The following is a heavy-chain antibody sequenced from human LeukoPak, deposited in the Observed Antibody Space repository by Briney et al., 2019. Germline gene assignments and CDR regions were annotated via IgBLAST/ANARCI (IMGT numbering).Heavy chain of an antibody. CDR1: GGSFSGYY. D-gene: IGHD3-10*01. V-gene: IGHV4-59*01. CDR2: IYYSGST. CDR3: ARGGFGEPIDY. Sequence: SETLSLTCAVYGGSFSGYYWSWIRQPPGKGLEWIGYIYYSGSTNYNPSLKSRVTISVDTSKNQFSLKLSSVTAADTAVYYCARGGFGEPIDYWGQGTLVTVSS. J-gene: IGHJ4*02.